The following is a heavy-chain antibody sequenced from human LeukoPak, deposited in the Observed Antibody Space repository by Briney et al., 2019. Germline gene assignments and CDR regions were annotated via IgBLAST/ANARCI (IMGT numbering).Heavy chain of an antibody. J-gene: IGHJ6*02. CDR2: ISYDGSNE. Sequence: GGSLRLSCAASGFTFSSYGMHWVRQAPGKGLEWVAVISYDGSNEYYADSVKGRFTTSRDNSKNTLYLQMNSLRAEDTAVYYCAKGPLGSTTCSLCLYGMDVWGQGTTVTVSS. V-gene: IGHV3-30*18. CDR1: GFTFSSYG. D-gene: IGHD2-2*01. CDR3: AKGPLGSTTCSLCLYGMDV.